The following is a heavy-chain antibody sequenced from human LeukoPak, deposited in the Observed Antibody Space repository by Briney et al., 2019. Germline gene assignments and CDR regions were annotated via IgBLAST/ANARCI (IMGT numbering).Heavy chain of an antibody. V-gene: IGHV1-2*02. Sequence: ASVKVSCKASGYTFTGYYMHWVRQAPGQGLEWMGWINPNSGGTNYAQKFQGRVTMTRDTSISTAYMELSRLASDDTAVYYCARGYCTNGVCSIPGGYWGQGTLVTVSS. CDR3: ARGYCTNGVCSIPGGY. J-gene: IGHJ4*02. CDR1: GYTFTGYY. CDR2: INPNSGGT. D-gene: IGHD2-8*01.